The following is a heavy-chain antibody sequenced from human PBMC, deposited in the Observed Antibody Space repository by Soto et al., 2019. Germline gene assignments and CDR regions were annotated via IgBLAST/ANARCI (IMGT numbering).Heavy chain of an antibody. Sequence: SETLSLTCTVSGGSISSSSYYWGWIRQPPGTGLEWIGTVHNSGSTYYNPSLKSRVTISIDTSRNQFSLKVYSVTAADTAVYYCAKQAITKYSYYGMDVWGQGTTVTVS. J-gene: IGHJ6*02. V-gene: IGHV4-39*01. CDR1: GGSISSSSYY. D-gene: IGHD1-20*01. CDR3: AKQAITKYSYYGMDV. CDR2: VHNSGST.